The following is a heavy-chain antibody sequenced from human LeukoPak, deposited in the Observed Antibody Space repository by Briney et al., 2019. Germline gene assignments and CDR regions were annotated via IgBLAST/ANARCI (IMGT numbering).Heavy chain of an antibody. D-gene: IGHD3-10*01. CDR3: ARHQEGMVRGVLYYMDV. Sequence: SETLSLTCTVSGASISSSDRYWGWIRQPPGKGLEWVGSIYYSGITYHNPSLKSRVTISVDTSNNQFSLKMSSVTAADTAVYFCARHQEGMVRGVLYYMDVWGKGTTVIISS. CDR2: IYYSGIT. V-gene: IGHV4-39*01. J-gene: IGHJ6*03. CDR1: GASISSSDRY.